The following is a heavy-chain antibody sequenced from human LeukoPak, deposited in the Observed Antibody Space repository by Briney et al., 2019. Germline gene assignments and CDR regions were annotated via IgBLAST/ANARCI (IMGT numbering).Heavy chain of an antibody. CDR1: GFTFSDNR. V-gene: IGHV3-74*01. CDR3: TRDYYYRMDV. CDR2: IEGDGTGT. Sequence: GGSLRLSCAASGFTFSDNRMHWVRQAPGKGLVWVSRIEGDGTGTVYVDSVKGRFTISRDNAKNTLYLQMNSLRAEDTAVYYCTRDYYYRMDVWGKGTTVTVSS. J-gene: IGHJ6*04.